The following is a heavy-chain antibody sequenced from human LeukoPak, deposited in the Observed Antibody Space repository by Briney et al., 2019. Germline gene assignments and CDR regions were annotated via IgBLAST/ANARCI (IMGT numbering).Heavy chain of an antibody. D-gene: IGHD2-15*01. CDR2: ITASGGDT. Sequence: PGGSLRLSCVASGFTFSHHSISWVRQAPGKGLEWVSAITASGGDTFYAESVEGRFSVSRDDSKSTVFLQMSSLTADDTGIYFYARRGLQGFCSVNSCHSFFDSWGRGTRVIVSS. J-gene: IGHJ5*01. CDR3: ARRGLQGFCSVNSCHSFFDS. CDR1: GFTFSHHS. V-gene: IGHV3-23*01.